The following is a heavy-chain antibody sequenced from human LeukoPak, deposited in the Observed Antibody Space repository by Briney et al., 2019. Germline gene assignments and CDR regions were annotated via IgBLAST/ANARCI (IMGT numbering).Heavy chain of an antibody. J-gene: IGHJ4*02. V-gene: IGHV3-66*01. D-gene: IGHD1-20*01. CDR1: GFTVSSNS. CDR2: IYTGGTT. CDR3: AVYNWTSKRAFDY. Sequence: PGGSLRLSCAASGFTVSSNSMSWVRQAPGKGLVWVSVIYTGGTTYYADSVKGRFTISRDNSKNTLYLQLNSLRAEDTAVYYCAVYNWTSKRAFDYWSQGTLVTVSS.